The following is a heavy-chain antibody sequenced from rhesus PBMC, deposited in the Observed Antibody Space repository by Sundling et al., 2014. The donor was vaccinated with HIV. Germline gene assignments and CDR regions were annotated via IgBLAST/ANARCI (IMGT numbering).Heavy chain of an antibody. J-gene: IGHJ6*01. Sequence: EVQLVESGGGVVQPGGSLKLSCIVSGFIFDEHAMHWVRQVTGKGLEWVSSINWDGESKYYLDSVKGRFTISRDNARNSLYLQMDSLRTEDTGFYYCARDLFSSPIDFFGLDSWGQGVVVTVSS. CDR3: ARDLFSSPIDFFGLDS. V-gene: IGHV3-67*01. D-gene: IGHD3-40*01. CDR1: GFIFDEHA. CDR2: INWDGESK.